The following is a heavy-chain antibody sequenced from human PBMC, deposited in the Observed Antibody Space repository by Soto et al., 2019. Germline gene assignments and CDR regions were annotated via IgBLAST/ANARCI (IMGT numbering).Heavy chain of an antibody. V-gene: IGHV3-23*01. CDR3: AKALRYFDWLLRPWNSMDV. D-gene: IGHD3-9*01. CDR1: GFTSSNYA. Sequence: PGGSLRLSXAASGFTSSNYAMSWVRQAPGKGLEWVSTISGSGDSTYYADSVKGRFTISRDNSRNTLYLQMNSLRAEDTAVYYCAKALRYFDWLLRPWNSMDVWGQGTTVTVSS. CDR2: ISGSGDST. J-gene: IGHJ6*02.